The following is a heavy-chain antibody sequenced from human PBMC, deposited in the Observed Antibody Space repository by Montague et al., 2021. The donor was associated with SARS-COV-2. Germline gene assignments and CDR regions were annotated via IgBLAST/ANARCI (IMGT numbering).Heavy chain of an antibody. D-gene: IGHD3-22*01. CDR2: IYYSGXT. CDR1: GGSISSGGYY. Sequence: TLSLTCTVAGGSISSGGYYWSWIRQHPGKGLEWIGYIYYSGXTXYXXXXKXRVTISVDTSKNQFSLKLSSVTDADTAVYYCASARITMIVVVDASDIWGQGTMVTVSS. J-gene: IGHJ3*02. V-gene: IGHV4-31*03. CDR3: ASARITMIVVVDASDI.